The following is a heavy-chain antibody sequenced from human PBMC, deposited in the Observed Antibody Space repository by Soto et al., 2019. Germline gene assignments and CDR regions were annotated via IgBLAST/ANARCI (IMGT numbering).Heavy chain of an antibody. CDR1: GFTFSDYY. CDR3: ARGFQEGCFYY. CDR2: SRKKVNAYST. Sequence: EVQLVESGGDLVQPGGSLRLSCAASGFTFSDYYMDWVRQAPGKGLEWVGRSRKKVNAYSTEYAASVKGRFTISRDDSENSMYLQMNRLKIEDTAMYFCARGFQEGCFYYWGPGSLVTVSS. V-gene: IGHV3-72*01. D-gene: IGHD6-19*01. J-gene: IGHJ4*02.